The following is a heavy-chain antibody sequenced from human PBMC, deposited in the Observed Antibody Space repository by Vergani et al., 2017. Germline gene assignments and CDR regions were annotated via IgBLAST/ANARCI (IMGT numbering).Heavy chain of an antibody. Sequence: VQLVESGGGLVQPGGSLRLSCAASGFTVSSNYMSWVRQAPGKGLEWVAVIWYDGSNKYYADSVKGRFTISRDNSKNTLYLQMNSLRAEDTAVYYCARDAQTALELRDYYYYYMDVWGKGTTVTVSS. J-gene: IGHJ6*03. CDR1: GFTVSSNY. D-gene: IGHD1-7*01. V-gene: IGHV3-33*08. CDR3: ARDAQTALELRDYYYYYMDV. CDR2: IWYDGSNK.